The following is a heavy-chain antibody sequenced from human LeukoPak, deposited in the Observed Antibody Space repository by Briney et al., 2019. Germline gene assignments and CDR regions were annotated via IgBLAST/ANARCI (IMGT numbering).Heavy chain of an antibody. CDR1: GGTFSSYA. V-gene: IGHV1-69*01. J-gene: IGHJ6*03. Sequence: SVKVSCKASGGTFSSYAISWVRQAPGQGLEWMGGIIPIFGTANYAQKFQGRVTITADESTSTAYMELSSLRSDDTAVYYCASFSNYYYYYMDVWGKGTTVTVSS. D-gene: IGHD3-3*01. CDR2: IIPIFGTA. CDR3: ASFSNYYYYYMDV.